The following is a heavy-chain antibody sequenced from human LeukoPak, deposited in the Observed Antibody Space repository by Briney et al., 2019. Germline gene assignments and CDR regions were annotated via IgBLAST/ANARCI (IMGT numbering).Heavy chain of an antibody. CDR2: IIPIFGTA. CDR3: ARTPPHYLDSSGYYLEYYFDY. D-gene: IGHD3-22*01. CDR1: GGTFSSYA. Sequence: GASVKVSCKASGGTFSSYAISWVRQAPGQGLEWMGGIIPIFGTANYAQKFQGRVTITTDESTSTAYMELSSLRSEDTAVYYCARTPPHYLDSSGYYLEYYFDYWGQGTLVTVSS. J-gene: IGHJ4*02. V-gene: IGHV1-69*05.